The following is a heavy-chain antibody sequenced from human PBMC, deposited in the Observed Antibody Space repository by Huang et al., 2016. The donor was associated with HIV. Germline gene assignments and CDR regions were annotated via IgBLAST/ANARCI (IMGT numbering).Heavy chain of an antibody. Sequence: QVHLVESGGGVVQPGRSLRLSCVVSGFSFSAYAMHWVRQAPGKCLEWFAVMSHDGSNQFFSESVKGRFTISRYTSKNTLSLKMNTLTAEDTAVYYCARGGGFYDSSGYYHSAFDLWGQGTPVTVSS. CDR2: MSHDGSNQ. CDR3: ARGGGFYDSSGYYHSAFDL. D-gene: IGHD3-22*01. CDR1: GFSFSAYA. J-gene: IGHJ3*01. V-gene: IGHV3-30*04.